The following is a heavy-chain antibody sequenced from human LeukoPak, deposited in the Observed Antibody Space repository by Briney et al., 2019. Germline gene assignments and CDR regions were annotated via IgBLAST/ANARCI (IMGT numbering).Heavy chain of an antibody. D-gene: IGHD6-13*01. J-gene: IGHJ4*02. CDR1: GFTFDDYG. CDR3: ARSSSSWYTY. V-gene: IGHV3-21*01. CDR2: INNSSSYI. Sequence: GGSLRLSCAASGFTFDDYGMSWVRQAPGKGLEWVSSINNSSSYIYYADSVKGRFTISRDNAKNSLYLQMNSLRAEDTAVYYCARSSSSWYTYWGQGTLVTVSS.